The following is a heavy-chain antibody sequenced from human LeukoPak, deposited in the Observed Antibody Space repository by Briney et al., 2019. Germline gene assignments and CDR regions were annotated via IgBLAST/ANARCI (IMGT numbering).Heavy chain of an antibody. CDR3: ARQDYSGYDYPFDY. J-gene: IGHJ4*02. D-gene: IGHD5-12*01. CDR1: GGSISSSSYY. Sequence: SETLSLTCTVSGGSISSSSYYWGWIRQPPGKGLGWIGSIYYSGSTYYNPSLKSRVTMSVDTSKNQFSLKLSAVTAADTAVYYCARQDYSGYDYPFDYWGQGTLVTVSS. V-gene: IGHV4-39*01. CDR2: IYYSGST.